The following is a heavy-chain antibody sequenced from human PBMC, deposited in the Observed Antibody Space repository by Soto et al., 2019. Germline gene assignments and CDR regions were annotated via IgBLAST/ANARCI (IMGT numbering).Heavy chain of an antibody. Sequence: QLQLQESGPGLVKPSETLSLTCTVSGGSISSSSYYWGWIRQPPGKGLEWIGSIYYSGSTYYNPSLKSRVTISVDTSKNQFSLKLSSVTAADTAVYYCATLEYCGGDCYSGFDYWGQGTLVTVSS. CDR2: IYYSGST. V-gene: IGHV4-39*01. CDR1: GGSISSSSYY. D-gene: IGHD2-21*01. J-gene: IGHJ4*02. CDR3: ATLEYCGGDCYSGFDY.